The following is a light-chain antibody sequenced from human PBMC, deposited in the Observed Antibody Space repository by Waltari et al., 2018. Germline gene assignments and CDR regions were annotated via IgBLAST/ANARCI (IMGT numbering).Light chain of an antibody. V-gene: IGKV3-20*01. CDR3: QQYGSSPPLT. J-gene: IGKJ4*01. CDR1: QSVSSGY. CDR2: GAS. Sequence: EIVLTPSPGTLSLSPGERATLSCRAGQSVSSGYLAWYQQKHGQAPRLLIYGASSRATGIPDRFIGSGSGTDFTLTINRLEPEDSGVYYCQQYGSSPPLTFGGGTKVEI.